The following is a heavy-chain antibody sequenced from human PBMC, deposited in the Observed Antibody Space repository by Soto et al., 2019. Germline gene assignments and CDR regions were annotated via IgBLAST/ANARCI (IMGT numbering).Heavy chain of an antibody. D-gene: IGHD3-10*01. CDR1: GGSIRSYF. J-gene: IGHJ5*01. Sequence: PSAALSLTCTVPGGSIRSYFWSWIREPPGKGLGWVGYISYSGSTNYKPSLKSRVTISVDTSKNQVSLKLSSVTAADTAVYYCAGTMVRGHQNWFDSRGQGILVTLSS. CDR2: ISYSGST. V-gene: IGHV4-59*01. CDR3: AGTMVRGHQNWFDS.